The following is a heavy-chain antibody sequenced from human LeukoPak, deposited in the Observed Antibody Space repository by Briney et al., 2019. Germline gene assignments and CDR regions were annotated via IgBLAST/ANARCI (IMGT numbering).Heavy chain of an antibody. D-gene: IGHD6-19*01. CDR1: GFTFSNYA. CDR3: ASEGAAVAGDAFDI. CDR2: ISYHGNNK. J-gene: IGHJ3*02. Sequence: GRSLRLSCAASGFTFSNYAMHWVRQAPGKGPEWVTFISYHGNNKYYTDSVKGRLTISRDNSKNMLYLQTDSLRAEDTAVYYCASEGAAVAGDAFDIWGQGTMVTVSS. V-gene: IGHV3-30*04.